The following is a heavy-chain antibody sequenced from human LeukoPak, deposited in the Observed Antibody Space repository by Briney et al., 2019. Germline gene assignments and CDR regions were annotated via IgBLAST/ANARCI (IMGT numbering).Heavy chain of an antibody. CDR3: ASNSGYDSAGFDY. CDR2: ISYDGSNK. CDR1: GFTFSSYG. J-gene: IGHJ4*02. V-gene: IGHV3-30*03. Sequence: PGRSLRLSCAASGFTFSSYGMHWVRQAPGKGLEWVAVISYDGSNKYYADSVKGRFTISRDNSKNTLYLQMNSLRAEDTAVYYCASNSGYDSAGFDYWGQGTLVTVSS. D-gene: IGHD5-12*01.